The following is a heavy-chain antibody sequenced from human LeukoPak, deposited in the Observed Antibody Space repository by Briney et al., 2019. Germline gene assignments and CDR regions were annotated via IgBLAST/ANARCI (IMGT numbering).Heavy chain of an antibody. Sequence: GGSLRLSCGDSGFAFSSYAMSWVHQAPGKGLEWVSAISGSGGSTYYADSVKGRFTISRDNSKNTLYLQMNSLRAEDTAVYYCAKVPVMTTVVTPFDYWGQGTLVTVSS. V-gene: IGHV3-23*01. D-gene: IGHD4-23*01. CDR3: AKVPVMTTVVTPFDY. J-gene: IGHJ4*02. CDR1: GFAFSSYA. CDR2: ISGSGGST.